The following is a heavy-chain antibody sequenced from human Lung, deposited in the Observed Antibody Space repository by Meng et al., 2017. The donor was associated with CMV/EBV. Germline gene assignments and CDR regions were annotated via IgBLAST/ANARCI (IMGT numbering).Heavy chain of an antibody. CDR2: ISGSSRGT. J-gene: IGHJ3*02. Sequence: SXKISXAATGFTFSTYVMTWVRQAPGKGLEWVSSISGSSRGTYFADSVKGRFTTSRDNSKKMLYVQMNSLRVDDTAIYYCARGRVSAAYDAVEIWGQGTMVTVSS. V-gene: IGHV3-23*01. CDR1: GFTFSTYV. CDR3: ARGRVSAAYDAVEI. D-gene: IGHD2-2*01.